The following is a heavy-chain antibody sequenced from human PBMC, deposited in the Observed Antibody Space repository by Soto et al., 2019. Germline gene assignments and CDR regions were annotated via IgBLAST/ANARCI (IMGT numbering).Heavy chain of an antibody. Sequence: QLQLQESGSGLVKPSQTLSLTCAVSGGSISSGGYSWNWIRQPPGKGREWIGYIYHSGYTYYNPSLKSRVTISVDKSKNQFSLHLTSVPAADTAVYYCARDDLYGGWFDPWGQGTLVTVSS. CDR3: ARDDLYGGWFDP. CDR1: GGSISSGGYS. V-gene: IGHV4-30-2*01. J-gene: IGHJ5*02. D-gene: IGHD4-17*01. CDR2: IYHSGYT.